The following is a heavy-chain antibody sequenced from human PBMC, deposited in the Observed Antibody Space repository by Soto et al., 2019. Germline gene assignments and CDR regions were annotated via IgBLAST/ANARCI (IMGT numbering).Heavy chain of an antibody. CDR2: IYYSGST. CDR3: AREDALRSFDY. Sequence: KPSETLSLTCAVSGGSISRGGYYWNWIRNHPRKGLEWIGYIYYSGSTYYNPSLKCRVTISVDTSKNQFSLQLSYVTAADTAWYLCAREDALRSFDYWGQGTLVTVSS. J-gene: IGHJ4*02. CDR1: GGSISRGGYY. V-gene: IGHV4-31*11.